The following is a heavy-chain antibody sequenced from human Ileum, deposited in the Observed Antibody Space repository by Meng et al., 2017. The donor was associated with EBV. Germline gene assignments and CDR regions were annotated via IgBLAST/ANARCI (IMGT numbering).Heavy chain of an antibody. V-gene: IGHV2-5*02. CDR3: ALFTRSWFDP. J-gene: IGHJ5*02. D-gene: IGHD2-2*01. CDR2: IYWDDDK. Sequence: QITLKESGFRLVKPTQTLRITCTFSGFSLSTSEVGVGWIRQPPGKALEWLAVIYWDDDKRYSPSLKSRLTITKDTSKNQVVLTLTNMDPVDTATYYCALFTRSWFDPWGQGTLVTVSS. CDR1: GFSLSTSEVG.